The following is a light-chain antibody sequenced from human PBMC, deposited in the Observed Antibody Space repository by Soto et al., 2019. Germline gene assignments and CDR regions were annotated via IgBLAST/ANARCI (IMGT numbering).Light chain of an antibody. CDR2: GAS. J-gene: IGKJ1*01. CDR3: QQYNNLPPWT. V-gene: IGKV3-15*01. CDR1: QSVSTN. Sequence: EIVMTQSPATLYVSPGERATLSCRASQSVSTNLAWYQQKPGQGPRLLIYGASTRATGIQAKFSGSGSGTESTLTISGLLIEEFAVYYFQQYNNLPPWTLGQWNKVAIK.